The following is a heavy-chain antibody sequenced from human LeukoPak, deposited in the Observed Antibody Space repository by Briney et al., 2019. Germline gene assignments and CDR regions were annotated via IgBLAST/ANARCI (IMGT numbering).Heavy chain of an antibody. V-gene: IGHV3-48*02. CDR3: ARDVSGGSCYLGCWFDP. D-gene: IGHD2-15*01. Sequence: GGSLRLSCAASGFTFSRYSMNWVRQAPGKGLEWVSYISSSSSTISYADSVKGRFTISRDSAKNSLYLQMNSLRDEDTAVYYCARDVSGGSCYLGCWFDPWGQGTLVTVSS. CDR2: ISSSSSTI. J-gene: IGHJ5*02. CDR1: GFTFSRYS.